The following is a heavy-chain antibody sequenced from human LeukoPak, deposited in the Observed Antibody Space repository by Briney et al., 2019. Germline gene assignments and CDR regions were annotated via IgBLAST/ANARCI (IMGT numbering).Heavy chain of an antibody. CDR3: ARSLACGDCYHTPDF. J-gene: IGHJ4*02. CDR2: MNPYTGNT. Sequence: ASXXXXXKGSXYTFTNYDINWGGQAQGQGREWMGWMNPYTGNTGYAQKVQGRVTIIRDTSISTEYMELNGLTSEDTAVYYCARSLACGDCYHTPDFWGQGTLITVSS. V-gene: IGHV1-8*01. CDR1: XYTFTNYD. D-gene: IGHD2-21*02.